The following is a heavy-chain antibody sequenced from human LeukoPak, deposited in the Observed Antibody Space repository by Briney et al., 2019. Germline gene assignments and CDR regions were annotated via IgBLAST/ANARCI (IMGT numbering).Heavy chain of an antibody. CDR1: GGSISSSGYS. D-gene: IGHD1-26*01. Sequence: QTLSLTCAVSGGSISSSGYSWSWIRQPPGKGLEWIGYIYHSGSTYYNPSLKSRVTISVDRSKNQFSLKLSSVTAADTAVYYCARSRGSYSTPLVEWGQGTLVTVSS. V-gene: IGHV4-30-2*01. CDR2: IYHSGST. J-gene: IGHJ4*02. CDR3: ARSRGSYSTPLVE.